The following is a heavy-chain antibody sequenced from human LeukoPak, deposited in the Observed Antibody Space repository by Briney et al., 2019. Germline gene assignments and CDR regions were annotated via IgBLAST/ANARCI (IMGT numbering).Heavy chain of an antibody. CDR2: FHYSGTA. D-gene: IGHD2-2*01. CDR1: GGSIGTYW. J-gene: IGHJ5*02. Sequence: SETLSLTCGVSGGSIGTYWWNWIRQPAGKGLERIGRFHYSGTANYNPSLKSRVSMSLDMSKNQFFLNLSSVTAADTAIYYCARGSDTSHNWFDPWGLGTLVTVSS. CDR3: ARGSDTSHNWFDP. V-gene: IGHV4-4*07.